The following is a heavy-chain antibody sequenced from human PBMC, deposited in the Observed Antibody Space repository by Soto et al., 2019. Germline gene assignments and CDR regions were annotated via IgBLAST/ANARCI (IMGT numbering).Heavy chain of an antibody. CDR2: IYHSGST. CDR3: ARNGAGGYYMDV. CDR1: GGSLSRRNW. J-gene: IGHJ6*03. Sequence: SETLSLTCAVSGGSLSRRNWWRWVRQPPGKGLEWIGEIYHSGSTNYNPSLKSRVTISVDTSKNQFSLKLSSVTAADTAVYYCARNGAGGYYMDVWGKGTTVTVSS. D-gene: IGHD2-8*01. V-gene: IGHV4-4*02.